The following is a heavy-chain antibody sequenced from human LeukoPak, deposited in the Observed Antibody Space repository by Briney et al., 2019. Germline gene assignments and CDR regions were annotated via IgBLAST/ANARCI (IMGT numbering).Heavy chain of an antibody. CDR3: ARRTDTRGYRRFDY. CDR2: INHSGST. D-gene: IGHD5-18*01. V-gene: IGHV4-34*01. Sequence: SETLSLTCAVYGGSFSGYYWNWIRQPPGKGLEWIGEINHSGSTNYNPSLKSRVTISVHTSKNQFSLKLSSVTAADTAVYYCARRTDTRGYRRFDYWGQGTLVTVSS. CDR1: GGSFSGYY. J-gene: IGHJ4*02.